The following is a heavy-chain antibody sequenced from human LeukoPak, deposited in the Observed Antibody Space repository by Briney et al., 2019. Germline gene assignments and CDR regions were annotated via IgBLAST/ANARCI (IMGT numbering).Heavy chain of an antibody. D-gene: IGHD3-16*01. CDR2: ISSSGGST. CDR1: GFTFSSYA. J-gene: IGHJ5*02. V-gene: IGHV3-23*01. CDR3: ARGGIYNWFDP. Sequence: GGSLRLSCAASGFTFSSYAMSWVRQAPGKGLEWVSAISSSGGSTYYADSVKGRFTISRDNSKNTLYLQMNSLRAEDTAVYYCARGGIYNWFDPWGQGTLVTVSS.